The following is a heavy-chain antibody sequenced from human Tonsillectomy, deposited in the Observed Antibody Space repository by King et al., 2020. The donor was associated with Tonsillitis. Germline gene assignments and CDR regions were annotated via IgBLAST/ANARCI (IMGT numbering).Heavy chain of an antibody. V-gene: IGHV3-7*03. CDR1: GFTFSSYW. CDR3: ARDLEYSGYGGDDY. CDR2: IKQDGSEE. D-gene: IGHD5-12*01. J-gene: IGHJ4*02. Sequence: VQLVQSGGGLVQPGGSLRLSCAASGFTFSSYWMSWVRQAPGKGLEWVANIKQDGSEEYYVDSVKGRFTISRDNAKNSLSLQMHSLRAEDTAVYYCARDLEYSGYGGDDYWGQGTLVTVSS.